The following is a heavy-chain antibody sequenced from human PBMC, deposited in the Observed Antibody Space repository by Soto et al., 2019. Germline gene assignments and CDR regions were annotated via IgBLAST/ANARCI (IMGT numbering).Heavy chain of an antibody. V-gene: IGHV3-15*01. D-gene: IGHD7-27*01. CDR1: GFSISDTW. J-gene: IGHJ4*02. CDR3: TESLGF. Sequence: EVPLVEAGGGLVKPGESLTLSCATSGFSISDTWMTWVRQAPGKGLEWVGRIKRQSDGGTTDYAAPVNGRFTISRDDSKNTLYLQMNSLRTEDTAVYYCTESLGFWGQGALVIVSS. CDR2: IKRQSDGGTT.